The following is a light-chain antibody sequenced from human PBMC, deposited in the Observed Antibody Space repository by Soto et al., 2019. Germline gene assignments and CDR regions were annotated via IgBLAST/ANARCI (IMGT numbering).Light chain of an antibody. V-gene: IGKV3-20*01. J-gene: IGKJ3*01. CDR2: GAS. CDR3: QQYGSSPPFT. Sequence: EIVLTQSPGTLSLSPGERATLSCRASQSVYSNYLAWYQHKPGQAPRLLIYGASSRATGIPDGFSGSGSGTDFTLTISRLEPEDFAVYYCQQYGSSPPFTFGPGTKVDIK. CDR1: QSVYSNY.